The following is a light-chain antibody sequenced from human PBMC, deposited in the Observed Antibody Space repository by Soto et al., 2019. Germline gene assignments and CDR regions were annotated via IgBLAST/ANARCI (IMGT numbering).Light chain of an antibody. CDR2: GDN. CDR1: SGSIASNY. CDR3: QSYDSSNHVV. V-gene: IGLV6-57*02. J-gene: IGLJ2*01. Sequence: NFMLTQPHSVSASPGKTVTISCTGSSGSIASNYVQWYQQRPGSAPTTVIYGDNQRPSGVPDRFSGSIDSSSNSASLTISGLKTEDEADYYCQSYDSSNHVVFGGGTKLTVL.